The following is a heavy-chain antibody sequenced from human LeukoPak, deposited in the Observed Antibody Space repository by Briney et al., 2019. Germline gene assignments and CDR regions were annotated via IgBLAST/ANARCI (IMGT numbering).Heavy chain of an antibody. D-gene: IGHD4-17*01. J-gene: IGHJ4*02. V-gene: IGHV1-2*02. Sequence: ASVKVSCKASGYTFTGYYMHWVRQAPGQGLEWMGWINPNSGGTNYAQKFQGRVTMTRDTSISTAYMELSRLRSDDTAVYYCARGRRIYGDYVVPLEDWGQGTLVTVSS. CDR1: GYTFTGYY. CDR3: ARGRRIYGDYVVPLED. CDR2: INPNSGGT.